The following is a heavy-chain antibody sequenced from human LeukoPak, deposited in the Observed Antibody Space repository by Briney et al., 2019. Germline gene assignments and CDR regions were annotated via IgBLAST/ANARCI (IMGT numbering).Heavy chain of an antibody. J-gene: IGHJ4*02. CDR2: INPGDSDT. Sequence: GESLRISCKGSGYTFTNYWIGWVRQVPVKGLEWMGIINPGDSDTRYSPSLQGQVTMSADKSISTAYLQWSSPKASDTAIYYCARRIAWGRLDYWGQGTLVTVSS. V-gene: IGHV5-51*01. CDR3: ARRIAWGRLDY. CDR1: GYTFTNYW. D-gene: IGHD7-27*01.